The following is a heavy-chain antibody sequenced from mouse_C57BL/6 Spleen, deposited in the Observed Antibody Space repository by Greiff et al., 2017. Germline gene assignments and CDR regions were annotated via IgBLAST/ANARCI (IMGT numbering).Heavy chain of an antibody. CDR1: GFTFSSYG. V-gene: IGHV5-6*01. CDR2: ISSGGSYT. CDR3: ARKVYDGYYDTH. D-gene: IGHD2-3*01. J-gene: IGHJ3*01. Sequence: VQLKESGGDLVTPGGSLKLSCAASGFTFSSYGMSWVRQTPDKRLEWVATISSGGSYTYYPDSVKGRFTISRDNAKNTLYLQMSSLKSEDTAMYYCARKVYDGYYDTHWGQATLVTVSA.